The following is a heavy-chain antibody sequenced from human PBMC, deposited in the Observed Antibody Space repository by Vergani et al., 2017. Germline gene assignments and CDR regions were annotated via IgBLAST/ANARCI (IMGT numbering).Heavy chain of an antibody. D-gene: IGHD3-3*01. J-gene: IGHJ3*02. CDR2: ISSSGSTI. CDR3: ARDFSDAFDI. V-gene: IGHV3-48*03. CDR1: GFTFSSYE. Sequence: EVQLVESGGGLVQPGGSLRLSCAASGFTFSSYEMNWVRQAPGKGLEWVSYISSSGSTIYYADSVKGRFTISRDNAKNSLYLQMNSLRAEETAVYYCARDFSDAFDIWGQGTMVTVSS.